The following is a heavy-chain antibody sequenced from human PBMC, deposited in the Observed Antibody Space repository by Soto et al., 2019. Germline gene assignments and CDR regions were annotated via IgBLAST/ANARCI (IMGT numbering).Heavy chain of an antibody. CDR2: ISWNSGSI. J-gene: IGHJ6*03. D-gene: IGHD6-13*01. CDR3: AKAIAAAGTWGYYYYYYMDV. CDR1: GFTFDDYA. Sequence: GGSLRLSCAASGFTFDDYAMHWVRQAPGKGLEWVSGISWNSGSIGYADSVKGRFTISRDNAKNSLYLQMNSLRAEDTALYYWAKAIAAAGTWGYYYYYYMDVWGKGTTVTVSS. V-gene: IGHV3-9*01.